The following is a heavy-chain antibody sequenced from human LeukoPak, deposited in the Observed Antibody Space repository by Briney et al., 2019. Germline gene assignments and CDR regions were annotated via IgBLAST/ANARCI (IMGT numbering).Heavy chain of an antibody. CDR2: IWYDGSNK. J-gene: IGHJ4*02. Sequence: PGGSLRLSCAASGFTFSSYGMHWVRQAPGKGLEWVAVIWYDGSNKYYADSVKGRFTISRDNSKNTLYLQMNSLRAEDTAVYYCARDKIAARVFDYWGQGTLVTVSS. CDR1: GFTFSSYG. V-gene: IGHV3-33*01. CDR3: ARDKIAARVFDY. D-gene: IGHD6-6*01.